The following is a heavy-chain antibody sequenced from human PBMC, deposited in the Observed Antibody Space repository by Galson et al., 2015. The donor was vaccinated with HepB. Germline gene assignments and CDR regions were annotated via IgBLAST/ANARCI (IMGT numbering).Heavy chain of an antibody. J-gene: IGHJ2*01. D-gene: IGHD4-23*01. CDR2: TNPNSGDT. V-gene: IGHV1-2*04. CDR1: GYTFSDYF. Sequence: SVKVSCKASGYTFSDYFIHWVRQAPGQGLEWMGWTNPNSGDTNCAQKFHGWVTMTRDTPLTTAYMELSRLRSDDTAVYYCARLRLDYGGTGCFDLWGRGTLVTVSS. CDR3: ARLRLDYGGTGCFDL.